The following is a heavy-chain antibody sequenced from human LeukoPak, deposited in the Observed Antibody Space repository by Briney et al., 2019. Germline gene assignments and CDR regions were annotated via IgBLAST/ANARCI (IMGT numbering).Heavy chain of an antibody. CDR1: GFTFSDYY. D-gene: IGHD2-15*01. Sequence: PGGSLRLSCAASGFTFSDYYMSWIRQAPGKGLEWVSYISSSDSTIYYADSVKGRFTISRENAKNSLYLQMNSLRAEDTAVYYCARDGNDIVVVVAATPYYYYMDVWGKGTTVTVSS. J-gene: IGHJ6*03. V-gene: IGHV3-11*04. CDR3: ARDGNDIVVVVAATPYYYYMDV. CDR2: ISSSDSTI.